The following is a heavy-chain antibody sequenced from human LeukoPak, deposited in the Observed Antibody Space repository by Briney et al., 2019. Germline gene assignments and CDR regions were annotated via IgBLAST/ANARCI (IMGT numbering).Heavy chain of an antibody. CDR3: AKDKHPSSYFYDSSGYDY. CDR1: GFTFDDYA. Sequence: GGSLRLSCAASGFTFDDYAMHWVRQAPGKGLEWVSGISWNSGSIGYADSVRGRFTISRDNAKNSLYLQMNSLRAEDTALYYCAKDKHPSSYFYDSSGYDYWGQGTLVTVSS. J-gene: IGHJ4*02. D-gene: IGHD3-22*01. V-gene: IGHV3-9*01. CDR2: ISWNSGSI.